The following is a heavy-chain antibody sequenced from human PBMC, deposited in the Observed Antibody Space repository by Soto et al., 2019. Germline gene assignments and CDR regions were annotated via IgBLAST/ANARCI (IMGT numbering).Heavy chain of an antibody. CDR1: GFSLSTYGVG. D-gene: IGHD6-6*01. V-gene: IGHV2-5*01. CDR2: IFWNDDK. J-gene: IGHJ4*02. Sequence: QITLKESGPTLVKPTQTLTLTCSFSGFSLSTYGVGVAWIRQPPGKALEWLALIFWNDDKFYTSSLRNRLTNTNDTSKNQVILTLTNMEPDDAATSYCAHRVIGTAAPQIDSWGPGTLVTVSS. CDR3: AHRVIGTAAPQIDS.